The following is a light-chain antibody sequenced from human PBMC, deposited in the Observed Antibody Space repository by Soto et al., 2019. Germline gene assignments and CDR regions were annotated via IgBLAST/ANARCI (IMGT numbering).Light chain of an antibody. V-gene: IGLV3-21*04. CDR2: YDS. CDR1: NIGSKS. J-gene: IGLJ2*01. CDR3: QVWDSSSDHVV. Sequence: SYELTQPPSVSVAPGNTARITCGGNNIGSKSVHWYQQKPGQAPVLVIYYDSDRPSGIPERFSGSNSGNTATLTISRVEAGDEADYYCQVWDSSSDHVVFGGVTKLTVL.